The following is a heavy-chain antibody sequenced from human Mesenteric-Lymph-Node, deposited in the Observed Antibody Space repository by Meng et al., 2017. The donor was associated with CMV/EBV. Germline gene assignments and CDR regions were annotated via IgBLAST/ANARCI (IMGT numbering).Heavy chain of an antibody. CDR3: AKTPKRGFSYGNYFDL. D-gene: IGHD5-18*01. CDR1: GFTISSYA. J-gene: IGHJ4*02. CDR2: LAFSSGNT. Sequence: GESLKISCAAAGFTISSYAMSWVRQAPGKGLEWVSTLAFSSGNTYYADSGKGRFTISSDTSKNTLYIQVTNLRAEDTAIYYCAKTPKRGFSYGNYFDLWGRGTLVTVSS. V-gene: IGHV3-23*01.